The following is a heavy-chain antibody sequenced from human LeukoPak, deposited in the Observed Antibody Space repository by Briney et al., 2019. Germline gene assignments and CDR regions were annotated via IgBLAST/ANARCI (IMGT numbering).Heavy chain of an antibody. J-gene: IGHJ4*02. CDR2: ISRSGSTI. D-gene: IGHD4-11*01. CDR3: AKDRGVSIDYPFDY. V-gene: IGHV3-48*04. Sequence: PGGPLRLSCAASGFTFSNYNMNWVRQAPGKGLEWGSYISRSGSTIYYADSVKGRFTISRDNAKNSLYLQMNSLRAEDTAVYYCAKDRGVSIDYPFDYWGQGTLVTVSS. CDR1: GFTFSNYN.